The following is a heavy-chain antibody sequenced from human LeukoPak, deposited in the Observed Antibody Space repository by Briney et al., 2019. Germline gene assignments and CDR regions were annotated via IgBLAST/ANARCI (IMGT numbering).Heavy chain of an antibody. J-gene: IGHJ4*02. Sequence: ASVKVSCKASGYTFTSYGLTWVRQAPGQGLEWMGWISAYNGHTKYPQKLQGRVTMTTDTSTSTAYMELRSLRSDDTAVYYCARGALGDYYDSSGYYPEDDYWGQGTLVTVSS. CDR1: GYTFTSYG. CDR3: ARGALGDYYDSSGYYPEDDY. V-gene: IGHV1-18*01. D-gene: IGHD3-22*01. CDR2: ISAYNGHT.